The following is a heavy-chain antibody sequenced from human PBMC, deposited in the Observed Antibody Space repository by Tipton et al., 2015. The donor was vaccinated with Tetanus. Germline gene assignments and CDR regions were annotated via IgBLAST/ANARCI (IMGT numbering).Heavy chain of an antibody. V-gene: IGHV4-34*01. CDR2: INHSGST. D-gene: IGHD3-3*01. CDR3: ARGLARITIFGVVITNWFDP. Sequence: TLSLTCAVYGGSFSGYYWSWIRQPPGKGLEWIGEINHSGSTNYNPSLKSRVTISVDTSKNQFSLKLGSVTAADTAVYYCARGLARITIFGVVITNWFDPWGQGTLDTVSS. CDR1: GGSFSGYY. J-gene: IGHJ5*02.